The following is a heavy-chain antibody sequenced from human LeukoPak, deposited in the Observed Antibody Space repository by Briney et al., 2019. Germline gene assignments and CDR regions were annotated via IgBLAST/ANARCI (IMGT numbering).Heavy chain of an antibody. J-gene: IGHJ4*02. Sequence: ASVKVSCKASGYTFTGYYMHWVRQAPGQGLEWMGWINPNSGGTNYAQKFQGRVTMTRDTSISTAYMELSRLRSDDTAVYYCARFQGPTYYDFWSGYYFDYWGQGTLVTVSS. CDR3: ARFQGPTYYDFWSGYYFDY. V-gene: IGHV1-2*02. CDR1: GYTFTGYY. CDR2: INPNSGGT. D-gene: IGHD3-3*01.